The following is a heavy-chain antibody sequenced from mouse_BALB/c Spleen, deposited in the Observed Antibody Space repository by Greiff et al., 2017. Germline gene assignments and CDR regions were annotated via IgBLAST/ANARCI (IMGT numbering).Heavy chain of an antibody. Sequence: DVKLVESGGGLVQPGGSLRLSCATSGFTFTDYYMSWVRQPPGKALEWLGFIRNKANGYTTEYSASVKGRFTISRDNSQSILYLQMNTLRAEDSATYYCAREGTMITTGAMDDWGQGTAVTVSS. CDR3: AREGTMITTGAMDD. J-gene: IGHJ4*01. CDR1: GFTFTDYY. V-gene: IGHV7-3*02. D-gene: IGHD2-4*01. CDR2: IRNKANGYTT.